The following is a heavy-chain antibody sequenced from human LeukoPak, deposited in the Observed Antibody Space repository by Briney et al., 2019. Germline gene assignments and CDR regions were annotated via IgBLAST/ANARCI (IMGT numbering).Heavy chain of an antibody. J-gene: IGHJ4*02. D-gene: IGHD3-9*01. CDR1: GFTFSSYA. Sequence: GGSLRLSCAASGFTFSSYAMSWVRQAPGKGLEWVSAISGSGGSTYYADSVKGRLTISRDNSKNTLYLQMNSLRAEDTAVYYCAKDPTAYYDILTGYYDYWGQGTLVTVSS. V-gene: IGHV3-23*01. CDR3: AKDPTAYYDILTGYYDY. CDR2: ISGSGGST.